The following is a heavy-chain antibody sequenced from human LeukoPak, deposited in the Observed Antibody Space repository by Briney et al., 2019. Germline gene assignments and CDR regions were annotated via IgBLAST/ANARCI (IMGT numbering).Heavy chain of an antibody. CDR3: ARDDGSGWNIDY. Sequence: GGSLRLSCAASGFTFSSYWMCWVRQAPGKGLEWLSYIGTSNSPIYYADSVKGRFTVSRDNAKNSLYLQMNSLRDEDTAVYYCARDDGSGWNIDYWGQGTLVTVSS. CDR2: IGTSNSPI. D-gene: IGHD6-19*01. V-gene: IGHV3-48*02. CDR1: GFTFSSYW. J-gene: IGHJ4*02.